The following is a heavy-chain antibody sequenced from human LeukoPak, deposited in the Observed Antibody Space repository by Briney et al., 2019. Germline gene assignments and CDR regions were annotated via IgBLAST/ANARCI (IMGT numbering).Heavy chain of an antibody. V-gene: IGHV4-59*01. Sequence: SETLSLTCTVSGGSISSYYWSWIRQPPGKGLEWIGYIYYSGSTNYNPSLKSRVIISVDTSKNQFSLKLSSVTAADTAVYYCARDGEGMFDPWGQGTLVTVSS. CDR1: GGSISSYY. CDR2: IYYSGST. CDR3: ARDGEGMFDP. J-gene: IGHJ5*02. D-gene: IGHD2-21*01.